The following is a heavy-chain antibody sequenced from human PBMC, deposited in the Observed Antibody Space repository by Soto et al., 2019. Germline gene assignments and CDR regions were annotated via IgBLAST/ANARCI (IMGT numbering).Heavy chain of an antibody. D-gene: IGHD3-22*01. CDR1: GYTYSSYG. Sequence: QVQLVQSGAEVKKPGASVKVSCKASGYTYSSYGITWVRQAPGQGLEWMGWIDAYNGNTKYAQKVQGRVTMTTDTSTSTAYMELRSLRSDDTAVYYCARNHYDSRRVNWFDPWGQGTLVTVSS. CDR2: IDAYNGNT. V-gene: IGHV1-18*04. J-gene: IGHJ5*02. CDR3: ARNHYDSRRVNWFDP.